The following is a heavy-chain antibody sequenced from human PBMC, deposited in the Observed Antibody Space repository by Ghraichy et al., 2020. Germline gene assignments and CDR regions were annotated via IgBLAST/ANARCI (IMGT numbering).Heavy chain of an antibody. CDR3: ARRLAAELGHYFDL. CDR2: IFYIGTT. CDR1: GDSMNTFY. J-gene: IGHJ2*01. V-gene: IGHV4-59*08. D-gene: IGHD6-25*01. Sequence: GSLRLSCSVSGDSMNTFYWSWLRHSPGKGLEWIGDIFYIGTTNYNPSLKSRLTISLDTSKSQFSLILTSVTAADTALYFCARRLAAELGHYFDLWGRGSLVTVSS.